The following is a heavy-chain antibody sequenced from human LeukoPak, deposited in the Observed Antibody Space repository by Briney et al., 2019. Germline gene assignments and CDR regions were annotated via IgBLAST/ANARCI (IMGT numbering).Heavy chain of an antibody. CDR1: GFTFSSYS. V-gene: IGHV3-21*01. CDR3: AISTGIAAPFDY. D-gene: IGHD6-13*01. Sequence: GGCLRLSCAASGFTFSSYSMNWDSQAQGKGLEWDSSISSSSRYIYYADSVKGRFTISRDNAKNSLYLQMNSLRAEDTAVYDCAISTGIAAPFDYWGQGTLVTVSS. CDR2: ISSSSRYI. J-gene: IGHJ4*02.